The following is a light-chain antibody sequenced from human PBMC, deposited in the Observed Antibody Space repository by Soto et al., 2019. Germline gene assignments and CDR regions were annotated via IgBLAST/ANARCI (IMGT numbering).Light chain of an antibody. CDR3: LQYDKWPPT. CDR1: QSVRSD. Sequence: EIVMTQFPATLSVSPGERATLSCWASQSVRSDLAWYQRKPGQAPRLLIYGASTRATGIPGRFSGSGSGTEFTLTISSLQSEDFAVYYCLQYDKWPPTFGGGTKVEIK. V-gene: IGKV3-15*01. J-gene: IGKJ4*01. CDR2: GAS.